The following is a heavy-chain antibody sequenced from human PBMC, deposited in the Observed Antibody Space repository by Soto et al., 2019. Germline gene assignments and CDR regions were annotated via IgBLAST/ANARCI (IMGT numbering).Heavy chain of an antibody. J-gene: IGHJ6*02. CDR2: IIPIFGTA. CDR3: ARRYYYDSSGYPYYYYYGMDV. D-gene: IGHD3-22*01. V-gene: IGHV1-69*13. Sequence: GASLKVSWKASGGTFSRYAISWVRQAHGQGLEWMGGIIPIFGTANYAQKFQGRVTITADESTSTAYMELSSLRSEDTAVYYCARRYYYDSSGYPYYYYYGMDVWGQGTTVTVSS. CDR1: GGTFSRYA.